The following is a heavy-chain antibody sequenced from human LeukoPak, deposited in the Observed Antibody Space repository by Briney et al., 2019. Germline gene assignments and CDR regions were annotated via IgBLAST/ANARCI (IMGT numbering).Heavy chain of an antibody. Sequence: SETLSLTCAVYGGSFSGYYWSWIRQPPGKGLEWIGEINHSGSTNYNPSLKSRVTISVDTSKNQFSLKLSSVTAADTAVYYCARGRRGISSGWYVWFDPWGQGTLVTVSS. CDR2: INHSGST. D-gene: IGHD6-19*01. V-gene: IGHV4-34*01. CDR1: GGSFSGYY. CDR3: ARGRRGISSGWYVWFDP. J-gene: IGHJ5*02.